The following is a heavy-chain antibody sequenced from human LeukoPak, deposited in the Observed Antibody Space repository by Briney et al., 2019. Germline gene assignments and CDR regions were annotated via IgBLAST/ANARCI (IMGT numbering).Heavy chain of an antibody. D-gene: IGHD2-8*01. CDR3: ARGVPPDY. Sequence: SETLSLTCAVSDYSLSSDYYWDWIRQPPGKGLEWIGSIYHSGRTYYNPSLKSRVTISVDTSKNQFSLNLSSVTAADTAVYYCARGVPPDYWGQGTLVTVSS. J-gene: IGHJ4*02. CDR2: IYHSGRT. CDR1: DYSLSSDYY. V-gene: IGHV4-38-2*01.